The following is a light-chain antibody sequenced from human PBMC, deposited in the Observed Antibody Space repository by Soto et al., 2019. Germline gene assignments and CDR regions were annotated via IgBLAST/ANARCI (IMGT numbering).Light chain of an antibody. CDR3: AAWDDSLNGLL. J-gene: IGLJ2*01. CDR1: SSNIGRNT. V-gene: IGLV1-44*01. CDR2: SNN. Sequence: QSVLTQPPSASGTPGQRVTIACSGSSSNIGRNTVNWYQQLPGTAPKLLIYSNNQRPSGVPDRFSGSKSGTSASLAISGLQAEYEADYYCAAWDDSLNGLLFGGGTKLTVL.